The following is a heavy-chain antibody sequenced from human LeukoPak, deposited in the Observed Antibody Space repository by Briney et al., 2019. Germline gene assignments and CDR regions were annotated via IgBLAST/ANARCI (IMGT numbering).Heavy chain of an antibody. D-gene: IGHD1-26*01. CDR1: GYTFTSYY. J-gene: IGHJ4*02. CDR3: ARDRRSGSYYFDY. Sequence: GASVKVSCKPSGYTFTSYYMHWGRQAPGQGLEWMGIINPSGGSTSYAQKFQGRVTMRRDTSTRTVYMELSSLRSEDTAVYYCARDRRSGSYYFDYWGQGTLVTVSS. V-gene: IGHV1-46*01. CDR2: INPSGGST.